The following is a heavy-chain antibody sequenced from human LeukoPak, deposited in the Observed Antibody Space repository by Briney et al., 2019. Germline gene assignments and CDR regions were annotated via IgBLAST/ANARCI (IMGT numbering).Heavy chain of an antibody. J-gene: IGHJ4*02. CDR2: IYYSGNT. V-gene: IGHV4-39*01. D-gene: IGHD3-10*01. CDR1: GGSISSSSYY. Sequence: PSETLSLTCTVSGGSISSSSYYRGWIRQPPGKGLEWIGSIYYSGNTYYNPSLKSRVTISVDTSKNQFSLKLSSVTAADTAVYYCARLYGEEDYWGQGTLVTVSS. CDR3: ARLYGEEDY.